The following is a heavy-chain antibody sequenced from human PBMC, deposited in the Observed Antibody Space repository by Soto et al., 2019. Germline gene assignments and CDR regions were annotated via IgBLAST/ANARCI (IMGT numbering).Heavy chain of an antibody. CDR1: GVTFKDYG. Sequence: GGSLRLSCGAPGVTFKDYGMHWVRQAPGKGLEWVAVISYDGKQTYYADSVKGRFTISKDKSKRTLFLHMNSLRVDDTAGYYCARDGWGSNWYFDLWGSGTLVTVSS. CDR2: ISYDGKQT. V-gene: IGHV3-30*03. J-gene: IGHJ2*01. CDR3: ARDGWGSNWYFDL. D-gene: IGHD3-16*01.